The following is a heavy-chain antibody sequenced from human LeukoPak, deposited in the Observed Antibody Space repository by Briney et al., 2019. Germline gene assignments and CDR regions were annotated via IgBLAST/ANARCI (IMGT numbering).Heavy chain of an antibody. CDR2: ISADNGNT. V-gene: IGHV1-18*01. J-gene: IGHJ6*03. CDR1: GCTFTSYG. Sequence: ASVKVSCKASGCTFTSYGISWVRRAPGQGLEWMGWISADNGNTNYAQKLQGRVTMTTDTSTSTAYMELRSLRSDDTAVYYCARALGIVVVPAATSPPYYYYMDVWGKGTTVTVSS. D-gene: IGHD2-2*01. CDR3: ARALGIVVVPAATSPPYYYYMDV.